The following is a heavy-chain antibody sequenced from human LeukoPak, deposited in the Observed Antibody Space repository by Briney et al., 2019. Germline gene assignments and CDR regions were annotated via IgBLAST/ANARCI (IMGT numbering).Heavy chain of an antibody. D-gene: IGHD5-12*01. CDR2: FDPEDGET. CDR3: ATAPSRGYSGYDPYGMDV. V-gene: IGHV1-24*01. CDR1: GYTLTELS. Sequence: ASVKVSCKVSGYTLTELSMHWVRQAPGKGLEWMGGFDPEDGETIYAQKFQGRVTMTEDTSTGTAYMELSSLRSEDTAVYYCATAPSRGYSGYDPYGMDVWGQGTTVTVSS. J-gene: IGHJ6*02.